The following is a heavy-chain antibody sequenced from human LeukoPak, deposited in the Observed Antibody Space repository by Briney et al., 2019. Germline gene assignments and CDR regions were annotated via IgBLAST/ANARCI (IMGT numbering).Heavy chain of an antibody. D-gene: IGHD3-10*01. CDR3: AKDAGPGYFDY. CDR2: IWYGGSNK. J-gene: IGHJ4*02. V-gene: IGHV3-30*02. Sequence: GGSLRLSCAASGFTFSSYGMHWVRQAPGKGLEWVAVIWYGGSNKYYADSVKGRFTISRDNSKNTLYPQMNSLRAEDTAVYYCAKDAGPGYFDYWGQGTLVTVSS. CDR1: GFTFSSYG.